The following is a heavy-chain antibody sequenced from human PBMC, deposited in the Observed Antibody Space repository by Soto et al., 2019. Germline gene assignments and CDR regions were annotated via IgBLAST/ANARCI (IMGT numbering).Heavy chain of an antibody. J-gene: IGHJ4*02. CDR2: IYTSGST. CDR1: GGSISSYY. CDR3: ARGGAVDTAMAILDY. D-gene: IGHD5-18*01. Sequence: QVQLQESGPGLVKPSETLSLTCTVSGGSISSYYWSWIRQPAGKGLEWIGRIYTSGSTNYNPSLPSRVTRSVDPSKNPSSRQLSSVTAADTAVYYCARGGAVDTAMAILDYWGQGALVTVSS. V-gene: IGHV4-4*07.